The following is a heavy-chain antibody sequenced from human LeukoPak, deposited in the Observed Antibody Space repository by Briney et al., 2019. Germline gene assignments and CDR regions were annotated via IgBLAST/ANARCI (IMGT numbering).Heavy chain of an antibody. CDR1: GFTFSSYS. J-gene: IGHJ4*02. CDR3: ARVKQWFGELSYFDY. D-gene: IGHD3-10*01. CDR2: ISDNSYWN. Sequence: GGSLRLSCAASGFTFSSYSMSWVRQAPGKGLEWVSSISDNSYWNYYADSVEGRFFISRDNAKNSLYLQMNSLRAEDTAVYYCARVKQWFGELSYFDYWGQGTLVTVSS. V-gene: IGHV3-21*01.